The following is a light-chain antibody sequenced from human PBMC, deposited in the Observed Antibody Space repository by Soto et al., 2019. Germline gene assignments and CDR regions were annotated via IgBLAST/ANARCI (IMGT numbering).Light chain of an antibody. CDR2: RTS. J-gene: IGKJ4*01. CDR3: QQYGSSSTT. Sequence: EIVLTQSPGTLSLSPGESVTLSCRASQSVDSSYLAWYQQKPGQPPRLLIYRTSSRATGIPDRFSGGGSGTDFTLTISRLEPEGSAVYYCQQYGSSSTTFGGGTKVQIK. CDR1: QSVDSSY. V-gene: IGKV3-20*01.